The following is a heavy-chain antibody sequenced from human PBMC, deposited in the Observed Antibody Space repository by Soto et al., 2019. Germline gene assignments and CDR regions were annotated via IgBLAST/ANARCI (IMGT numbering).Heavy chain of an antibody. J-gene: IGHJ4*02. D-gene: IGHD5-12*01. CDR3: AKGSIQYSASIDY. Sequence: EVELLESGGGLIHPGESLRLSCAASGFSFSSYAMIWVRQAPGKGLEWFSVMSASGGTSYFADSVKGRFSMSRDNSKNMFYLEMNRLRAEDTAIYFCAKGSIQYSASIDYWGQGTLVSVSS. CDR2: MSASGGTS. CDR1: GFSFSSYA. V-gene: IGHV3-23*01.